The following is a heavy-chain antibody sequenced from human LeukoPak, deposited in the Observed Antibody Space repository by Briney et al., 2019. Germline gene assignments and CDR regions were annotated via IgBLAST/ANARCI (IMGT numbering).Heavy chain of an antibody. CDR2: ISYTGST. D-gene: IGHD3-10*01. Sequence: SETLSLTCTVSGGSISPYFWSWMRQTPGKGLEWIGYISYTGSTNYNPALKSRVTISIDTSKNQFSLQLTSVTAADTAVYYCARDDYRGVTNFDPWGQGTLVTVSS. V-gene: IGHV4-59*01. CDR1: GGSISPYF. CDR3: ARDDYRGVTNFDP. J-gene: IGHJ5*02.